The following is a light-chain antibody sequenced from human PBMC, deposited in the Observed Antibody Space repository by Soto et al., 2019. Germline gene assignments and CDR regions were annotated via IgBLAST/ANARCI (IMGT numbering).Light chain of an antibody. CDR3: QQYGTSPPRYT. CDR2: GAS. V-gene: IGKV3-20*01. Sequence: EIVLTQSPGTLSLSPGERVTLSCRASQSVSSRYLAWYQQRPGQAPRLLIYGASTRATGIPDRFSGSASGTDFTLTISRLEPEDFVVYYCQQYGTSPPRYTLGQGTKLEIK. CDR1: QSVSSRY. J-gene: IGKJ2*01.